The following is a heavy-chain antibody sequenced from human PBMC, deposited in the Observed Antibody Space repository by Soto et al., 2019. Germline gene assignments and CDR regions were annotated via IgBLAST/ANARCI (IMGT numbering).Heavy chain of an antibody. D-gene: IGHD1-1*01. CDR2: ISWNSGSI. Sequence: SLKISCAASGFTFDDYAMHWVRQAPGKGLEWVSGISWNSGSIGYADSVKGRFTISRDNAKNSLYLQMNSLRAEDTALYYCAKGNRYFDLWGRGTLVTVSS. J-gene: IGHJ2*01. CDR1: GFTFDDYA. CDR3: AKGNRYFDL. V-gene: IGHV3-9*01.